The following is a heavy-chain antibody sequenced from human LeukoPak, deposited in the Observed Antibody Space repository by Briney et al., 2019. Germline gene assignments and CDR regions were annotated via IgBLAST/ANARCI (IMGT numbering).Heavy chain of an antibody. D-gene: IGHD1-26*01. Sequence: PSETLSLTCTVSGGSINSYYWSWIRQPPGKGLEWIGSIYYSGSTYYNPSLKSRVTISVDTSKNQFSLKLSSVTAADTAVYYCASKVGATFDYWGQGTLVTVSS. CDR1: GGSINSYY. J-gene: IGHJ4*02. CDR2: IYYSGST. CDR3: ASKVGATFDY. V-gene: IGHV4-59*05.